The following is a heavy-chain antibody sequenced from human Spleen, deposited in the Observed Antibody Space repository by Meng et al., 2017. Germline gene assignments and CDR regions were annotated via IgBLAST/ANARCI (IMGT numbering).Heavy chain of an antibody. CDR2: IDPKSGDT. CDR3: ARDEDISAAGKLFGDY. J-gene: IGHJ4*02. D-gene: IGHD6-13*01. Sequence: ASVKVSCKPSGYNFPDYWLHWVRRAPGQGLEWMGRIDPKSGDTPYAQRFQGRVTMTGDTSISTAYMELSGLRSDDTAMYYCARDEDISAAGKLFGDYWGQGTLVTVSS. V-gene: IGHV1-2*06. CDR1: GYNFPDYW.